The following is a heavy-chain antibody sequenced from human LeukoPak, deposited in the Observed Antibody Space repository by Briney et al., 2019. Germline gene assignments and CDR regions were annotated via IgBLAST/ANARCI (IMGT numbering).Heavy chain of an antibody. Sequence: GGSLGLSCAASGFTFKTYSMIWVPPPPGKGLDWVSYISSISRTIYYADSVKGRFTISRANAKNLLYMQMNSLRDEDTAVYHCARTLATPYFNYYMDVWGKGTTVTVSS. D-gene: IGHD5-12*01. CDR2: ISSISRTI. V-gene: IGHV3-48*02. J-gene: IGHJ6*03. CDR1: GFTFKTYS. CDR3: ARTLATPYFNYYMDV.